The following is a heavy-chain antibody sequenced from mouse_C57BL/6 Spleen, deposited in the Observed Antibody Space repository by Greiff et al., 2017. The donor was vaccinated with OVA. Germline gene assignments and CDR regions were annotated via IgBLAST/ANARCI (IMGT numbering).Heavy chain of an antibody. V-gene: IGHV14-4*01. CDR2: IDPENGDT. CDR1: GFNIKDDY. Sequence: VQLQQPGAELVRPGASVKLSCTASGFNIKDDYMHWVKQRPEQGLEWIGWIDPENGDTEYASKFQGKATITADTSSNTAYLQLSSLTSEDTAVYYCTTYGSSYRYWYFDVWGTGTTVTVSS. J-gene: IGHJ1*03. CDR3: TTYGSSYRYWYFDV. D-gene: IGHD1-1*01.